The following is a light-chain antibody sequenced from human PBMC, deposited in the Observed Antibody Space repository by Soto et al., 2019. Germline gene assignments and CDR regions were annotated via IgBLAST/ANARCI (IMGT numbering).Light chain of an antibody. V-gene: IGKV3-11*01. CDR1: QSVRTS. J-gene: IGKJ1*01. CDR3: QQRSNWPGT. CDR2: DAS. Sequence: EIVLTQSPATLSLSPGERATLSCRASQSVRTSLAWYQQQPGQAPRLLIYDASNRATGIPARFSGSGSGTDFTLTISSLPPKDFAVYYCQQRSNWPGTFGQGTKVEIK.